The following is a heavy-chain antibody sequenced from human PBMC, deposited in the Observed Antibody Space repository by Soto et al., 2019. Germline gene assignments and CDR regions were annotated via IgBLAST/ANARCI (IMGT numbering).Heavy chain of an antibody. D-gene: IGHD3-22*01. J-gene: IGHJ4*02. V-gene: IGHV4-59*01. Sequence: SETLSLTCTVSGGSISSYYWSWIRQPPGRGLEWIGYIYYSGSTNYNPSLKSRVTISVDTSKNQFSLKLSSVTAADTAVYYCASETYYYDSSGSTAGRYFDYWGQGTMVTVYS. CDR2: IYYSGST. CDR3: ASETYYYDSSGSTAGRYFDY. CDR1: GGSISSYY.